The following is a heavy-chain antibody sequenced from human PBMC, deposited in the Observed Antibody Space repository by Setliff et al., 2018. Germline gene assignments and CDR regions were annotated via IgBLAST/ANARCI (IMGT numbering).Heavy chain of an antibody. J-gene: IGHJ6*02. V-gene: IGHV4-38-2*02. CDR1: NGSVSTSYY. D-gene: IGHD2-21*01. CDR2: IYKGGST. Sequence: PSETLSLTCTLSNGSVSTSYYWSWVRQPPGKGLEWIGDIYKGGSTYYNPSLRSRVSMSLDTSKRQVSLNLNSVTAADTGVYYCATRTFAVIPHSGLGLDYFYGMDVWGRGTTVTVSS. CDR3: ATRTFAVIPHSGLGLDYFYGMDV.